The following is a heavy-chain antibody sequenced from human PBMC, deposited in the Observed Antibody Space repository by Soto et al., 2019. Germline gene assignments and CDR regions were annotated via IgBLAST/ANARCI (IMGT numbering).Heavy chain of an antibody. Sequence: QVQLVESGGGVVQPGRSLRLSCAASGFTFSSYGMHWVRQAPGKGLEWVAVISYDGSNKYYADSVKGRFTISRDNSKNTLYLQMNSLRAEDTAVYYCAKDLQGLWFGESPFDYWGQGTLVTVSS. CDR3: AKDLQGLWFGESPFDY. D-gene: IGHD3-10*01. V-gene: IGHV3-30*18. CDR1: GFTFSSYG. J-gene: IGHJ4*02. CDR2: ISYDGSNK.